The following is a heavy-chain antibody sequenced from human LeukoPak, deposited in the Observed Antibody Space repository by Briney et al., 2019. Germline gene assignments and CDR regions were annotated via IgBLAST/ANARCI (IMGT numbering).Heavy chain of an antibody. J-gene: IGHJ4*02. CDR1: GFTFSSYG. V-gene: IGHV3-30*02. Sequence: GGSLRLSCAASGFTFSSYGMHWVRQAPGKGLEWVAFIRYDGSNKYYADSVKGRFTISRDNSKNTLYLQMNSLRAEDTAVYYCARGEGLWFGELLVPGYWGQGTLVTVSS. CDR3: ARGEGLWFGELLVPGY. D-gene: IGHD3-10*01. CDR2: IRYDGSNK.